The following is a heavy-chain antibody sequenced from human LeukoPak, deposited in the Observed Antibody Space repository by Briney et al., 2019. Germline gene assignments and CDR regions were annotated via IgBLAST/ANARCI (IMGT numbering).Heavy chain of an antibody. V-gene: IGHV1-58*01. Sequence: ASVKVSCKASGFTFSTSAVQWVRQARGQRLEWVGWIIVGTGITNYAQSLQGRFTITRDMSTSTAYMELSSLRSEDTAVYYCAAERYGGISDCCNFEIWGQGTMVTVSS. CDR3: AAERYGGISDCCNFEI. CDR1: GFTFSTSA. J-gene: IGHJ3*02. CDR2: IIVGTGIT. D-gene: IGHD4-23*01.